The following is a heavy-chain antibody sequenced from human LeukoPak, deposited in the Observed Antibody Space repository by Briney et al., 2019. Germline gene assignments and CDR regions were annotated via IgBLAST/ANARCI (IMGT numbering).Heavy chain of an antibody. CDR1: GFTFSSYA. CDR3: ARVGYTSYYYYGMDV. CDR2: ISSNGGST. V-gene: IGHV3-64*01. D-gene: IGHD6-13*01. Sequence: GGSLRLSCAASGFTFSSYAMHWVRQAPGKGLEYVSAISSNGGSTYYANSVKGRFTISRDNSKNTLYLQVGSLRAEDMAVYYCARVGYTSYYYYGMDVWGQGTTVTVSS. J-gene: IGHJ6*02.